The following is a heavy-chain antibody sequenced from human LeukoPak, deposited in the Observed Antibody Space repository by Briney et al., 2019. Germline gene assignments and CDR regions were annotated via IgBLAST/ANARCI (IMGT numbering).Heavy chain of an antibody. CDR3: ARVTSDQYGSGSYSNFDY. Sequence: GGSLRLSCAASGFTFSSNYMSWVRQAPGKGLEWVSVIYSGGSTYYADSVKGRFTISRDNSKNTLYLQMNSLRAEDTAVYYCARVTSDQYGSGSYSNFDYWGQGTLVTVSS. CDR1: GFTFSSNY. CDR2: IYSGGST. J-gene: IGHJ4*02. D-gene: IGHD3-10*01. V-gene: IGHV3-53*01.